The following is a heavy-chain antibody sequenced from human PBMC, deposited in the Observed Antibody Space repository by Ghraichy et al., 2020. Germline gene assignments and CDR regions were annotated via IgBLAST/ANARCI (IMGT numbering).Heavy chain of an antibody. D-gene: IGHD6-6*01. CDR3: ARWGSIAARPPDY. J-gene: IGHJ4*02. CDR1: GGSFSGYY. CDR2: INHSGST. Sequence: SETLSLTCAVYGGSFSGYYWSWIRQPPGKGLEWIGEINHSGSTNYNPSLKSRVTISVDTSKNQFSLKLSSVTAADTAVYYCARWGSIAARPPDYWGQGTLVTVSS. V-gene: IGHV4-34*01.